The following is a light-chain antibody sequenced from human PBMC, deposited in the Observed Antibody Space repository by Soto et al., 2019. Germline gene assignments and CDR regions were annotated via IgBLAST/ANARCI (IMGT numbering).Light chain of an antibody. CDR1: QSVSSD. Sequence: EIVLTQSPGTLSLSPGERATLSCRASQSVSSDSLAWYQHKLGQAPRLLIYGAFNRATGIPARFSGSGSGTDFTLTISSLEPEDSAVYYCQQRNVWPPVTFGQGTRLEIK. J-gene: IGKJ5*01. CDR3: QQRNVWPPVT. CDR2: GAF. V-gene: IGKV3-11*01.